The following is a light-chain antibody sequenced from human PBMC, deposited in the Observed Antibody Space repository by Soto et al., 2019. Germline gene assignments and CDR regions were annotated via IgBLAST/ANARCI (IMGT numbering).Light chain of an antibody. V-gene: IGKV1-5*01. CDR3: QQYTTYPWT. CDR1: QSISDS. Sequence: DIQMTQSPSTLSASVGDRVTITCRASQSISDSLAWYQQKPGKAPKLLIYDASSLESGVPSRFSGSKSGTEFTLTISSLQPDDFATDYCQQYTTYPWTFGQGTKVEIK. J-gene: IGKJ1*01. CDR2: DAS.